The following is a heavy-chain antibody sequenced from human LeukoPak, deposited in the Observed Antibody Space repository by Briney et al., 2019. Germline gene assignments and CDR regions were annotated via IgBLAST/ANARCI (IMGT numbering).Heavy chain of an antibody. V-gene: IGHV3-7*03. D-gene: IGHD4-17*01. CDR1: GFTFTTYW. CDR2: INQDGRSK. CDR3: AIYGDYGTTEYFQH. Sequence: GGSLRLSCAASGFTFTTYWMSWVRQAPGKGPEWVANINQDGRSKYFVESVKGRFTISRDNAKNSLYLQMNSLRAEDTALYYCAIYGDYGTTEYFQHWGQGTLVTVSS. J-gene: IGHJ1*01.